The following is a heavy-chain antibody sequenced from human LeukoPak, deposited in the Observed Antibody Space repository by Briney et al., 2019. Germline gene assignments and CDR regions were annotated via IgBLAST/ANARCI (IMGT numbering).Heavy chain of an antibody. D-gene: IGHD5-18*01. CDR1: GGSFSGYY. V-gene: IGHV4-34*01. Sequence: SETLSLTCAVYGGSFSGYYWSWIRQPPGKGLEWIGEINHSGSTNYNPSLKSRVTISVDTSKNQFSLRLSSVTAADTAVYYCARASRGYSYCDYRGQGTLVTVSS. CDR2: INHSGST. J-gene: IGHJ4*02. CDR3: ARASRGYSYCDY.